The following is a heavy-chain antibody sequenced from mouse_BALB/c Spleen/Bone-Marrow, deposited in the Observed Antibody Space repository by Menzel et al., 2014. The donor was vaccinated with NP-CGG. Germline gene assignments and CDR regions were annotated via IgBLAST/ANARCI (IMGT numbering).Heavy chain of an antibody. CDR3: ERLSYYGRFAY. J-gene: IGHJ3*01. V-gene: IGHV4-1*02. Sequence: EVKVVESGGGLVQPGGSLKLSCAASGFDFSRYWMSWVRQAPGKGLEWIGEINPDSSTINYTPSLKDKFIISRDNAKNTLYLQMSKVRSEDTALYYCERLSYYGRFAYWGQGTLVTVSA. D-gene: IGHD1-1*01. CDR2: INPDSSTI. CDR1: GFDFSRYW.